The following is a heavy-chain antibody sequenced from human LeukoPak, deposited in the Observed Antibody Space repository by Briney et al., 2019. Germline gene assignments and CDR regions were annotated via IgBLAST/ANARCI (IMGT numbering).Heavy chain of an antibody. V-gene: IGHV1-69*04. Sequence: ASVKVSCKASGGTFSSYAISWVRQAPGQGLEWMGRIIPIFGIANYAQKFQGRVTITADKSTSTAYMELSSLRSEDTAVYYCAGGVNDAFDTWGQGTMVTVSS. CDR3: AGGVNDAFDT. J-gene: IGHJ3*02. CDR2: IIPIFGIA. CDR1: GGTFSSYA.